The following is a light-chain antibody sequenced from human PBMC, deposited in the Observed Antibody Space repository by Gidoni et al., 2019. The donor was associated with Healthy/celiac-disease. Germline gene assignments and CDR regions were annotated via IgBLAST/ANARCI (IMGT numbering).Light chain of an antibody. CDR2: GKN. Sequence: SSELTQDPAVSVALGQTVRITCPGDSLRSYYASWYQQKTGQAPVLVIYGKNNRPSGIPDRFSGSSSGNTASLTITGAQAEDEADYYCNSRDSSGNHLVFGGGTKLTVL. V-gene: IGLV3-19*01. CDR3: NSRDSSGNHLV. CDR1: SLRSYY. J-gene: IGLJ3*02.